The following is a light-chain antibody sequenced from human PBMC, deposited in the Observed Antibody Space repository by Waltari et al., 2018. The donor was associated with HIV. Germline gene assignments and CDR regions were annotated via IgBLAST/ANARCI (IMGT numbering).Light chain of an antibody. CDR2: TNN. V-gene: IGLV1-44*01. J-gene: IGLJ3*02. Sequence: QSVLTQPPSASGTPGQRVTISCSGSSSSIGSNAVIWYQHLPGTAPKLLIYTNNQRPSGVPDRFSASKSGTSASLAISGLQSEDEADYYCAAWDGSLNGWLFGGGTKLTVL. CDR3: AAWDGSLNGWL. CDR1: SSSIGSNA.